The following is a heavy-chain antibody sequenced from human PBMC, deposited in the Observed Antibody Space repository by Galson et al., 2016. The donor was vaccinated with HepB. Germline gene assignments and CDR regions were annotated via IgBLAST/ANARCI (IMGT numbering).Heavy chain of an antibody. CDR3: ARSYALGELT. V-gene: IGHV3-66*01. J-gene: IGHJ4*02. CDR2: IYGGIST. CDR1: GFTVSSYS. Sequence: SLRLSCAASGFTVSSYSTSWVRQAPGKGLEWVSVIYGGISTFYADSVKGRFTISRDNSKNTLYLQMNSLRAEDTALYYCARSYALGELTWGQGTLVTVSS. D-gene: IGHD3-16*01.